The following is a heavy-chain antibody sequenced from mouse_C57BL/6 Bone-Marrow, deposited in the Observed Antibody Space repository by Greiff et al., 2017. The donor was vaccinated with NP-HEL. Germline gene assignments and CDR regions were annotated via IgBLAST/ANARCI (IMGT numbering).Heavy chain of an antibody. CDR2: IYPGDGDT. D-gene: IGHD6-1*01. Sequence: VQLQQSGPELVKPGASVKISCKASGYKFSTPWMNWMKQRPGKGLEWIGRIYPGDGDTHYSGNFEGKASLTADKSSNSAYMQLSSLTSEDSAVYFCARGESWGAFFDYWGQGTTLTGSS. CDR1: GYKFSTPW. CDR3: ARGESWGAFFDY. J-gene: IGHJ2*01. V-gene: IGHV1-82*01.